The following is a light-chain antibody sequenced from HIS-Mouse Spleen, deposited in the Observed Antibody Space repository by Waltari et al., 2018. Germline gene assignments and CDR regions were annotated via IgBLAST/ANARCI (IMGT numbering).Light chain of an antibody. J-gene: IGLJ1*01. CDR2: QDS. V-gene: IGLV3-1*01. CDR3: QAWDSSTAV. CDR1: KLGDKY. Sequence: SYELTQPPSVSVSPGQTASITCSGDKLGDKYACWYQQKPGQSPVLVIYQDSKRPSGLPARFSGSNSGNTATLTISGTQAMDEADYYCQAWDSSTAVFGTGTKVTVL.